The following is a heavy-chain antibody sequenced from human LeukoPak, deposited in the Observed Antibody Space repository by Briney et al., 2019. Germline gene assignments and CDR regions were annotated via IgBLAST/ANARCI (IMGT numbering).Heavy chain of an antibody. CDR3: ANPRHQWTYYYDSSGYQDAFDI. Sequence: GGSLRLSCAASGFTFSSYAMSWVRQAPGKGLEWVSGISGSGGSTYYADSVKGRFTISRDNSKDTLYLQMNSLRAEDTAVYYCANPRHQWTYYYDSSGYQDAFDIWGQGTMVTVSS. CDR1: GFTFSSYA. CDR2: ISGSGGST. J-gene: IGHJ3*02. V-gene: IGHV3-23*01. D-gene: IGHD3-22*01.